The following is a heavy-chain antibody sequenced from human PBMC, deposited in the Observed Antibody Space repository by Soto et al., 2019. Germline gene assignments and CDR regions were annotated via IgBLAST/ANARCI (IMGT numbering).Heavy chain of an antibody. J-gene: IGHJ6*02. CDR1: GFTFGSYG. V-gene: IGHV3-33*01. Sequence: QLVESGGGVVQPGRSLRLSCGASGFTFGSYGMHWLRQAPGKGLEWVAVIWYDGSNKDYADSVKGRFTVSRDNSKNTLDLQMNSLRVEDTAVYYCARQHRALSYFGMDVWGLGTTVTVSS. CDR3: ARQHRALSYFGMDV. CDR2: IWYDGSNK.